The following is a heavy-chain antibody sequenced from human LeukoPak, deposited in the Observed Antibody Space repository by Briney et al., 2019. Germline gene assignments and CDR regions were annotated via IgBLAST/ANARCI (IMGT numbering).Heavy chain of an antibody. CDR3: ARDPEITMVRGVIPHWFDP. Sequence: GASVKVSCKASGYTFTSYYMHWVRQAPGQGLEWMGIINPSGGSTSYAQKFQGRVTMTRDTSISTAYMELSRLRSDDTAVYYCARDPEITMVRGVIPHWFDPWGQGTLVTVSS. CDR2: INPSGGST. D-gene: IGHD3-10*01. J-gene: IGHJ5*02. CDR1: GYTFTSYY. V-gene: IGHV1-46*01.